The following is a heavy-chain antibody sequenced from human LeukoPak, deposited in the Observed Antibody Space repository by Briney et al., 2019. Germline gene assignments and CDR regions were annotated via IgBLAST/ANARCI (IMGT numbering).Heavy chain of an antibody. J-gene: IGHJ4*02. CDR2: ISPRDSDT. CDR1: GYSFTSYW. Sequence: GESLKISCKGSGYSFTSYWIAWVRQMPGKGLEWMGIISPRDSDTTYSPSFQGQVTISADKSISTAYLQWSSLKASDTAMYYCARRYGSEEVDYWGQGTLVTVSS. V-gene: IGHV5-51*01. CDR3: ARRYGSEEVDY. D-gene: IGHD3-10*01.